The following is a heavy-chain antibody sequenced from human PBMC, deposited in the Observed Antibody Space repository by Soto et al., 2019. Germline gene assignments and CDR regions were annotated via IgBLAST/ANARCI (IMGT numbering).Heavy chain of an antibody. J-gene: IGHJ6*02. V-gene: IGHV4-31*03. D-gene: IGHD1-26*01. CDR1: GGSISSGGYF. CDR3: ASGTEVSPSWDV. Sequence: QVQLQESGPGLVKPSQTLSLTCTVSGGSISSGGYFWSWIRQHPGKGLEWIGYLYYSGSTYYNPSLKSRVTISVDTSKNQFSLKLSSVTAADTAVYYCASGTEVSPSWDVWGQGTTVTVSS. CDR2: LYYSGST.